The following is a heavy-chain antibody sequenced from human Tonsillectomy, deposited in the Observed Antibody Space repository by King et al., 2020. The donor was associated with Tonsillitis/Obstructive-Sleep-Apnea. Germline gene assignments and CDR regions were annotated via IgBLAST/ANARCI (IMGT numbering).Heavy chain of an antibody. Sequence: VQLVESGGGLVNPGGSLRLSCAASGFSFSTYSMNWVRQAPGKGPEWVSSISSSSDNIYYADSVRGRFTISRDNAKNSLYLQMNSLRAEVTAVYSCAGEGAQQDFDYWGQGTLVTVSS. V-gene: IGHV3-21*01. CDR1: GFSFSTYS. D-gene: IGHD6-13*01. CDR2: ISSSSDNI. CDR3: AGEGAQQDFDY. J-gene: IGHJ4*02.